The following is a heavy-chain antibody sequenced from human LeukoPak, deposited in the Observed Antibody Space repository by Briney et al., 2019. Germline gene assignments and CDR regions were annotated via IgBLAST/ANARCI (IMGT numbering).Heavy chain of an antibody. J-gene: IGHJ4*02. CDR2: IYHSGNT. CDR3: ARVSVSGWYPFDY. V-gene: IGHV4-38-2*02. Sequence: SETLSLTCTVSGYSISSGYYWGWIRQPPGKGLEWIGSIYHSGNTYYNPSLKSRVTISVDTSKNQFSLKLSSVTAADTAVYYCARVSVSGWYPFDYWGQGTLVTVSS. D-gene: IGHD6-19*01. CDR1: GYSISSGYY.